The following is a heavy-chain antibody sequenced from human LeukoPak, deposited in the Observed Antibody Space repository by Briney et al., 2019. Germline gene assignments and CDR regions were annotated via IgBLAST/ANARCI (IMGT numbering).Heavy chain of an antibody. CDR1: GFTFSDYY. CDR3: ARAHFWDYYYGMDV. D-gene: IGHD3-16*01. CDR2: ISSSGSTI. V-gene: IGHV3-11*01. Sequence: GGSLRLSCAASGFTFSDYYMSWIRQAPGKGLEWVSYISSSGSTIYYADSVKGRFTISRDNAKNSLCLQMNSLRAEDTAVYYCARAHFWDYYYGMDVWGQGTTVTVSS. J-gene: IGHJ6*02.